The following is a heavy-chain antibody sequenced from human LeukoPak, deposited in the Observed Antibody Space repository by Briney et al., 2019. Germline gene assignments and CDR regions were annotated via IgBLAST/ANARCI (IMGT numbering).Heavy chain of an antibody. CDR1: GGSISSYY. CDR2: IYTSGST. CDR3: ARVVDYYYYYMDV. D-gene: IGHD2-15*01. Sequence: SETLSLTCTVSGGSISSYYWSWIRQPAGKGLGWIGRIYTSGSTNYNPPLKSRVTMSVDTSKNQFSLKLSSVTAADTAVYYCARVVDYYYYYMDVWGKGTTVTVSS. J-gene: IGHJ6*03. V-gene: IGHV4-4*07.